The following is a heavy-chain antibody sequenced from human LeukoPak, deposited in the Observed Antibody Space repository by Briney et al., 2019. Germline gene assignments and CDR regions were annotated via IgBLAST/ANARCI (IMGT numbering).Heavy chain of an antibody. V-gene: IGHV4-59*01. CDR1: GGSISIYY. CDR2: IYYIVST. J-gene: IGHJ4*02. CDR3: ARDRPISGAEPAASRYYFDY. D-gene: IGHD2-2*01. Sequence: PSETLSLTCTVSGGSISIYYWSCIRQPPGKGLEWIGYIYYIVSTNYTPSLKSRVTISVDTSKNQFSLKLSSVTAADTAVYYCARDRPISGAEPAASRYYFDYWSQGTPVTVSS.